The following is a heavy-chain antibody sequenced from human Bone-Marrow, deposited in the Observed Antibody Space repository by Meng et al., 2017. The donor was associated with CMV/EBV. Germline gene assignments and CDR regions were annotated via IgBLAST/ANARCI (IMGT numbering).Heavy chain of an antibody. V-gene: IGHV1-69*02. CDR3: ARTSTGYDYFDY. J-gene: IGHJ4*02. D-gene: IGHD5-12*01. CDR2: IIPILGIA. Sequence: SVKVSCKASGGTFSSYTISWVRQAPGQGLEWMGRIIPILGIANYAQKFQGRVTITADKSTSTAYMELSSLRSEDTAVYYCARTSTGYDYFDYWGQGPLVPVSS. CDR1: GGTFSSYT.